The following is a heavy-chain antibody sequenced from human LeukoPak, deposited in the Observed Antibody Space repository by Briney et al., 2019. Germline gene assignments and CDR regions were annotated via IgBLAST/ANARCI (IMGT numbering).Heavy chain of an antibody. J-gene: IGHJ4*02. CDR2: IYSGGST. CDR3: ARDKGTSYLSSFDY. V-gene: IGHV3-66*02. D-gene: IGHD6-6*01. CDR1: GFTVSSNY. Sequence: GGSLRLSCAASGFTVSSNYMSWVRQAPGKGLEWVSVIYSGGSTYYADSVKGRFTISRDNSKNTLYLQMNSLRAADTAVYYCARDKGTSYLSSFDYWGQGTLVTVSS.